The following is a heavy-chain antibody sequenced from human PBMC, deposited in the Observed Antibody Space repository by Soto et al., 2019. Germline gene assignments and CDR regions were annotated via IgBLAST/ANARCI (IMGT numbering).Heavy chain of an antibody. CDR1: GFTFSSYG. J-gene: IGHJ6*02. CDR2: IWYDGSNK. Sequence: GESLKISCAASGFTFSSYGMHWVRQAPGKGLEWVAVIWYDGSNKYYADSVKGRFTISRDNSKNTLYLQMNSLRAEDTAVYYCARSYYDFWSGNYYYYYGMDVWGQGTTVTVSS. CDR3: ARSYYDFWSGNYYYYYGMDV. V-gene: IGHV3-33*01. D-gene: IGHD3-3*01.